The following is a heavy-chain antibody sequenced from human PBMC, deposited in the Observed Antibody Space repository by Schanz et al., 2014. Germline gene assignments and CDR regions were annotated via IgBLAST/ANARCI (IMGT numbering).Heavy chain of an antibody. V-gene: IGHV3-11*04. D-gene: IGHD5-18*01. CDR1: GFIFSDYY. Sequence: QVQLVESGGGLVKPGGSLRLSCAASGFIFSDYYMAWIRQAPGKGPEYVSYISSGGTTTYHSDSVKGRFTISRDSAENSLYLQMNNLRAEDTAVYYCVRVSFADPRLYRGMDRDIDYWGQGTLVTVSS. CDR3: VRVSFADPRLYRGMDRDIDY. CDR2: ISSGGTTT. J-gene: IGHJ4*02.